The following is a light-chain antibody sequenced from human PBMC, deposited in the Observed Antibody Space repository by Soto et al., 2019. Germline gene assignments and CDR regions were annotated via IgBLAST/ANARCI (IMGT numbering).Light chain of an antibody. Sequence: QSVLTQPTSVSGSPGQSITISCTGVSSDIGGYNHVSWYQQHPGNVPRLIVYDVDNRPLGISNRFSGSQSGNTASLSISGLQAEDEADYYCCAYTASTTLSWVFGGGTKLTVL. CDR3: CAYTASTTLSWV. J-gene: IGLJ3*02. CDR1: SSDIGGYNH. V-gene: IGLV2-14*03. CDR2: DVD.